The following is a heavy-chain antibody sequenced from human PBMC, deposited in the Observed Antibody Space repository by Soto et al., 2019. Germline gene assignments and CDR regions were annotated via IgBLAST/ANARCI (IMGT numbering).Heavy chain of an antibody. CDR2: VSGNNGVS. CDR1: GYTSADFG. CDR3: VRDQNYFRVNGNWFDS. Sequence: QVQLMQSGTEVKKHGASVTVSCTASGYTSADFGISWVRQAPGQGLEWMGWVSGNNGVSNPAPKVQGRITMTLDTSTGVSYMALRSLRSDDTAIYYCVRDQNYFRVNGNWFDSWGQGTLVSVSS. J-gene: IGHJ5*01. V-gene: IGHV1-18*04. D-gene: IGHD3-10*01.